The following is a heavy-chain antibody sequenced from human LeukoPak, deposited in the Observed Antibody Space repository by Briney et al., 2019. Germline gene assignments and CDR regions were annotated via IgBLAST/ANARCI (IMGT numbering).Heavy chain of an antibody. D-gene: IGHD3-22*01. CDR1: GFTFSSYG. J-gene: IGHJ4*02. V-gene: IGHV3-30*02. Sequence: GGSLRLSCAASGFTFSSYGMHWVRQAPGKGLEWVAFIRYDGSNKYYADSVKGRFTISRDNSKNTLYLQMNSLRAEDTAVYYCAKDYYDSSGYYLRSLYYFDYWGQGTLVTVSS. CDR3: AKDYYDSSGYYLRSLYYFDY. CDR2: IRYDGSNK.